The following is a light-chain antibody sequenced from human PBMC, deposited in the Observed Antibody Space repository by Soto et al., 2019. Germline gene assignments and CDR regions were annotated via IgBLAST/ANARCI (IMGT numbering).Light chain of an antibody. CDR1: SSNIGINT. J-gene: IGLJ1*01. CDR2: SNN. CDR3: AAWDDTLNGLYV. V-gene: IGLV1-44*01. Sequence: QSVLTQPPSASGTPGQRVTISCSGGSSNIGINTVSWYQHLPGTAPKLLIYSNNQRPSGVPDRFSGSKSGTSASLAISGLQSEDEADYYCAAWDDTLNGLYVFGTGTKLTVL.